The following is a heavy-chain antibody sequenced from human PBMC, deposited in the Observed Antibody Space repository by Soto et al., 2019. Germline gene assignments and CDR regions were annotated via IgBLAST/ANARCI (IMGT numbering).Heavy chain of an antibody. CDR2: IKQDGSEK. J-gene: IGHJ3*02. CDR1: GFTFSSYW. V-gene: IGHV3-7*01. CDR3: ARERRQWLVRGVFEI. Sequence: EVQLVESGGGLVQPGGSLRLSCAASGFTFSSYWMSWVRQAPGKGLEWVANIKQDGSEKYYVDSVKGRFTIPRDNAKNPLYLQMNSLRAEDKAVYYCARERRQWLVRGVFEIWGQGTMVT. D-gene: IGHD6-19*01.